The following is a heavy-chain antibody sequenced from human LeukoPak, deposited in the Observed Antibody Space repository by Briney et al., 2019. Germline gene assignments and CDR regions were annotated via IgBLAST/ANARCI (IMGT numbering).Heavy chain of an antibody. CDR3: ARDWAPYTTTWYDAFDI. CDR1: GLTFSADW. V-gene: IGHV3-7*01. Sequence: QAGGSLRLSCAASGLTFSADWMTWVRQAPGKGLEWVANINQDGSQIHYMDSVKGRFTISRDNAQNLLYLQMNSLRAEDTAVYYCARDWAPYTTTWYDAFDIWGQGTTVTVSS. D-gene: IGHD6-13*01. CDR2: INQDGSQI. J-gene: IGHJ3*02.